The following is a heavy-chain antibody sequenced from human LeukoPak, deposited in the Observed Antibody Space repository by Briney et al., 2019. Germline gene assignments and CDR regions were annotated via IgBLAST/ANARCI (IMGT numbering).Heavy chain of an antibody. CDR2: ITISSSSI. CDR3: ARDGERWLQYFDI. CDR1: GFSFSSYT. Sequence: GGSLRLSCAASGFSFSSYTMNWVRQAPGKGLEWVSSITISSSSIYYADSVKGRFTISRDNAKNSLYLQMNSLRVDDTAVYYCARDGERWLQYFDIWGQGTMVTVSS. J-gene: IGHJ3*02. V-gene: IGHV3-21*01. D-gene: IGHD5-24*01.